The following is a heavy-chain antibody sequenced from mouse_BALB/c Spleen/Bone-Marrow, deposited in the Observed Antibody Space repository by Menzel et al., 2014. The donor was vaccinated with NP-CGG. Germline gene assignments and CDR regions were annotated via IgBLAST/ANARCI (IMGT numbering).Heavy chain of an antibody. V-gene: IGHV3-2*02. J-gene: IGHJ2*01. Sequence: EVQLVESGPGLVKPSQSLSLTCTVTGYSITSDYAWNWIRQSPGNKLEWMGYISYSGSTSYNPSLKSRISITRDTSKNQFFLQLNSVTTEDTATYYCAKTGTRYYFDSWGQGTTLTVSS. CDR1: GYSITSDYA. CDR2: ISYSGST. CDR3: AKTGTRYYFDS. D-gene: IGHD4-1*01.